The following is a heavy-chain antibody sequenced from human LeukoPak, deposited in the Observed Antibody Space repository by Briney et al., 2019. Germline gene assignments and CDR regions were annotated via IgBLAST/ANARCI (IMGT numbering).Heavy chain of an antibody. D-gene: IGHD5-12*01. CDR3: AKEASFDY. CDR1: GFTFSSYG. J-gene: IGHJ4*02. Sequence: GGSLRLSCAASGFTFSSYGMHWVRQAPGKGLEWVAVISYDGSNKYYADSVKGRFTISRDNSRNTLYLQMSSLRAEDTAVYYCAKEASFDYWGQGTLVTVSS. V-gene: IGHV3-30*18. CDR2: ISYDGSNK.